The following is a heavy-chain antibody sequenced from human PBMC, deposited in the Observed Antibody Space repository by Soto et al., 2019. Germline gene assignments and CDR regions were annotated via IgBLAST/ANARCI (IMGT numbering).Heavy chain of an antibody. CDR1: GGSFSGYY. CDR3: ARVVWFGELPYYYYYYMDV. D-gene: IGHD3-10*01. J-gene: IGHJ6*03. Sequence: SETLSLTCAVYGGSFSGYYWSWIRQPPGKGLEWIGEINHSGSTNYNPSLKSRVTISVDTSKNQFSLKLSSVTAADTAVYYCARVVWFGELPYYYYYYMDVWGKGTTVTVSS. CDR2: INHSGST. V-gene: IGHV4-34*01.